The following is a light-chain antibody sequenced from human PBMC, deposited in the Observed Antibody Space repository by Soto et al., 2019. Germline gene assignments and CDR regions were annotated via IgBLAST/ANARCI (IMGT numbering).Light chain of an antibody. CDR2: EVH. CDR1: SGDIGIYNF. J-gene: IGLJ3*02. Sequence: QSALTQPASVSGSLGQSITISCTGTSGDIGIYNFVSWFHQRPAKAPKLLIFEVHNRPSGVSDRFSASKSDNAASLTISGLQADDEGDYYCTSYTRSNTWVFGGGTKVTVL. CDR3: TSYTRSNTWV. V-gene: IGLV2-14*01.